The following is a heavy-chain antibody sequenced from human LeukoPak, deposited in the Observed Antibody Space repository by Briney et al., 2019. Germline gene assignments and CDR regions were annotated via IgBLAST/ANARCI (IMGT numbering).Heavy chain of an antibody. CDR1: GFVFRSYS. D-gene: IGHD1-1*01. V-gene: IGHV3-33*01. CDR2: IWYEADHH. Sequence: GGSLRLSCAMTGFVFRSYSVHWVRQAPGKGLEWVAVIWYEADHHYYGDSVKGRFTISRDNFKNTLYLQMNSLRVEDTAVYYCVSPSRPGTTLYFDWWGQGTLVTVSA. J-gene: IGHJ4*02. CDR3: VSPSRPGTTLYFDW.